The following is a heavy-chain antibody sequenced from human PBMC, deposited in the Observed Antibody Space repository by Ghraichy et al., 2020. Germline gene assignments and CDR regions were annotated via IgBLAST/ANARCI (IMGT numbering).Heavy chain of an antibody. CDR1: GGSFSGYY. V-gene: IGHV4-34*01. CDR3: AYGSGSYYNGYNWFDP. Sequence: SETLSLTCAVYGGSFSGYYWSWIRQPPGKGLEWIGEINHSGSTNYNPSLKSRVTISVDTSKNQFSLKLSSVTAADTAVYYCAYGSGSYYNGYNWFDPWGQGTLVTVSS. CDR2: INHSGST. D-gene: IGHD3-10*01. J-gene: IGHJ5*02.